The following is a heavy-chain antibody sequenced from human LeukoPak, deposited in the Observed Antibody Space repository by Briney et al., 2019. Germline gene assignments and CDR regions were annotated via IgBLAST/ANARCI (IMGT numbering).Heavy chain of an antibody. V-gene: IGHV3-74*01. D-gene: IGHD3/OR15-3a*01. Sequence: GGSLRLSCAASGFTFSAYWMHWVRQAPGKGLVWVSRVKYDGSTTAYADSVKGRFTISRDNTRNTLYLETNSLRVEDTAVYYCARDLNWLLFDYWGQGALVTVSS. CDR2: VKYDGSTT. CDR3: ARDLNWLLFDY. J-gene: IGHJ4*02. CDR1: GFTFSAYW.